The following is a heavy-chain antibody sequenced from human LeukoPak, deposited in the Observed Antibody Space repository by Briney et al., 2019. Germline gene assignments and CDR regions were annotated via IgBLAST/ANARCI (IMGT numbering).Heavy chain of an antibody. V-gene: IGHV3-33*01. CDR2: IWYDGSNK. D-gene: IGHD3-10*01. J-gene: IGHJ4*02. CDR1: GFTFSSYG. CDR3: ARDTPYGSGSSYTDY. Sequence: PGGSLRLSCAASGFTFSSYGMHWVRQAPGKGLEWVAVIWYDGSNKYYADSVKGRFTISRDNSKNTLYLQMNSLRAEDTAVYYCARDTPYGSGSSYTDYWGQGTLVTVSS.